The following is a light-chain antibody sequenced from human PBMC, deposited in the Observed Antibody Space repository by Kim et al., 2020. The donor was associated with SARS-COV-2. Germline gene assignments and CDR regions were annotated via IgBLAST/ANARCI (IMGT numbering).Light chain of an antibody. V-gene: IGLV3-1*01. Sequence: SYELTQPPSVSVSPGQTASISCSGDKLGDKYACWYQQRPGQSPVLVIYEDTRRPSGIPERFSASTSGNTATLTISGTQAMDEADYYCQAWDSTTVIFGGGNQLTVL. CDR1: KLGDKY. J-gene: IGLJ2*01. CDR3: QAWDSTTVI. CDR2: EDT.